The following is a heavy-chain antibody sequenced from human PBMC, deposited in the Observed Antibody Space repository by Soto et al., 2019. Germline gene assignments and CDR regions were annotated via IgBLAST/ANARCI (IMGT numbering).Heavy chain of an antibody. CDR3: AKPLLISNINYYFDF. J-gene: IGHJ6*03. Sequence: GGSLRLSCAASGFSFSSFALSWVCQAPGKGLEWVSAISGTSDTTYYADSVKGRFTISRDNSKNTLYLQMNSLRAEDTAVYYCAKPLLISNINYYFDFWGKGTTVTVSS. D-gene: IGHD1-26*01. V-gene: IGHV3-23*01. CDR1: GFSFSSFA. CDR2: ISGTSDTT.